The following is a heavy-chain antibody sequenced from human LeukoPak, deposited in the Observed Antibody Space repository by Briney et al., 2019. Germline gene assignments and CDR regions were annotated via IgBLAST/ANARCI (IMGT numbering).Heavy chain of an antibody. J-gene: IGHJ4*02. CDR1: GGSISSYY. Sequence: SETLSLTCTVSGGSISSYYWSWIRQPPGKGLEWIGYIYYSGSTNYNPSLKGRVTISVDTSKNQFSLKLSSVTAADTAVYYCAREGGSYHFDYWGQGTLVTVSS. D-gene: IGHD1-26*01. CDR2: IYYSGST. V-gene: IGHV4-59*01. CDR3: AREGGSYHFDY.